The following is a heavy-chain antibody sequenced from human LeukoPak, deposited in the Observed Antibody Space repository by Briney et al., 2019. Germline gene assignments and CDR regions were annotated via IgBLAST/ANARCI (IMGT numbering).Heavy chain of an antibody. CDR3: ARADSTMVVWYFDY. D-gene: IGHD4/OR15-4a*01. CDR2: VTSSGGST. Sequence: GGSLRLSFVAAGFTFISYALSWVLKAPCMGLEWISSVTSSGGSTYYADSVKGRFTISRDNAKNSLYLQMNSLRAEDTAVYYCARADSTMVVWYFDYWGQGALVTVSS. CDR1: GFTFISYA. V-gene: IGHV3-23*01. J-gene: IGHJ4*02.